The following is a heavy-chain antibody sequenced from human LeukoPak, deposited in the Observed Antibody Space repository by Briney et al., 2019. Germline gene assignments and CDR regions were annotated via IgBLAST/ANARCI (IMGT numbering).Heavy chain of an antibody. CDR2: INPNSDGT. D-gene: IGHD6-13*01. V-gene: IGHV1-2*02. CDR3: ARRSSSSWYDY. CDR1: GYTFKGYY. Sequence: ASVKVSCKASGYTFKGYYMHWVRQAPGQGLGWMGWINPNSDGTNYAQKFQSRVSMTRDTSINTAYMELSSLRSDDTAVYYCARRSSSSWYDYWGQGTLVTVSS. J-gene: IGHJ4*02.